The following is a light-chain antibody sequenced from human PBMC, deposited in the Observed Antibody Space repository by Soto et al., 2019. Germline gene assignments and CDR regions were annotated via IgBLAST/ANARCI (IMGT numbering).Light chain of an antibody. V-gene: IGKV3-11*01. Sequence: SVLTQSPATLSLSPGERATLSCRASQSVSSYLAWYQQKPGQAPRLLIYDASNRATGIPDRFSGSGSGTDFTLTISSLESEDFSVYYYQQRRNCLTLGGGTKVVIK. CDR1: QSVSSY. J-gene: IGKJ4*01. CDR2: DAS. CDR3: QQRRNCLT.